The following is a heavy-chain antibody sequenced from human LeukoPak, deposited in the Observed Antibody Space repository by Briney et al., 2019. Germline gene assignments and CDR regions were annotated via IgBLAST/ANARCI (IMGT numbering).Heavy chain of an antibody. CDR1: GFTFSDYY. CDR2: ISSSGSTI. D-gene: IGHD3-22*01. J-gene: IGHJ4*02. CDR3: ASAPARSYYDSSGSDF. Sequence: GGSLRLSCAASGFTFSDYYMSWLRQAPGKGLEWVSYISSSGSTIYYADSVKGRFTISRDNAKNSLYLQMNSLRAEDTAVYYCASAPARSYYDSSGSDFRGQGTLVTVSS. V-gene: IGHV3-11*01.